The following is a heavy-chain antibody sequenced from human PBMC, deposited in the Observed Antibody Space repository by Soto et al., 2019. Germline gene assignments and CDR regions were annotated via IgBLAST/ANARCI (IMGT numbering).Heavy chain of an antibody. CDR1: GFNFSSYA. D-gene: IGHD5-18*01. J-gene: IGHJ4*02. CDR3: ARDRGYSYGYDFDY. V-gene: IGHV3-30*04. Sequence: GGSLRLSCAASGFNFSSYAMHWVRQAPGKGLEWVAVISYDGSNKYYADSVKGRFTISRENSKNTLYLQMNSLRAEDTAVYYCARDRGYSYGYDFDYWGQGTLVTVSS. CDR2: ISYDGSNK.